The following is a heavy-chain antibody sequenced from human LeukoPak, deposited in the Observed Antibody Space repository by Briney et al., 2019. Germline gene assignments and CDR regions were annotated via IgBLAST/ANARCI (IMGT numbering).Heavy chain of an antibody. V-gene: IGHV3-11*01. J-gene: IGHJ4*02. CDR2: ITSTGDDI. D-gene: IGHD5-12*01. Sequence: GGSLRLSCAASGFTFSDYYMSWMRQAPGKGLEWVAYITSTGDDIYYADSVRGRFTISRDNAKNALFLRMSSLRVEDTATYYCASDIVATSGDFWGQGTLVSVSS. CDR3: ASDIVATSGDF. CDR1: GFTFSDYY.